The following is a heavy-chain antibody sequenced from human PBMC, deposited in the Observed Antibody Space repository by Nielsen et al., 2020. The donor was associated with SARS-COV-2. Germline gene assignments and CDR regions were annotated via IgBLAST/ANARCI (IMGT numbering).Heavy chain of an antibody. D-gene: IGHD5-12*01. CDR1: GFTFRAFA. V-gene: IGHV3-23*01. CDR2: ISGGGGST. CDR3: AKDDTTLATNFFDS. J-gene: IGHJ4*02. Sequence: GESLKISCAASGFTFRAFAMSWVRQAPGKGLEWVSAISGGGGSTYFADSVKDRFTISRDDSKNTLYLQMNSLRAEDTALYYCAKDDTTLATNFFDSWGQGTLVTVSS.